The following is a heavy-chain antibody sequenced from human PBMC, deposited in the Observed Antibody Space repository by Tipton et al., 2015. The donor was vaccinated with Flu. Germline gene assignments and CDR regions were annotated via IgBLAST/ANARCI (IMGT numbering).Heavy chain of an antibody. CDR2: ISSSSSYI. CDR1: GFTFSSYS. Sequence: SLRLSCAASGFTFSSYSMNWVRQAPGKGLEWVSSISSSSSYIYYADSVKGRFTISRGNAKNSLYLQMNSLRAEDTAVYYCARARRDGYNLFAFDIWGQGTMVTVSS. J-gene: IGHJ3*02. D-gene: IGHD5-24*01. V-gene: IGHV3-21*01. CDR3: ARARRDGYNLFAFDI.